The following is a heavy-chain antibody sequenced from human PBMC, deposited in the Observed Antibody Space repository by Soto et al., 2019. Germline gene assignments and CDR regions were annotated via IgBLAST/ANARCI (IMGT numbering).Heavy chain of an antibody. CDR2: ISASGDET. V-gene: IGHV3-23*01. CDR3: AKRAGYDVEY. CDR1: GFTFSSHA. Sequence: PGGSLGLSCAASGFTFSSHAMIWVRQAPGRGLEWVSSISASGDETYYTESVKGRFTVSRDNPQNTLYLQMNRLRVEDTAVYYCAKRAGYDVEYWGQGTLVTVSS. J-gene: IGHJ4*02. D-gene: IGHD5-12*01.